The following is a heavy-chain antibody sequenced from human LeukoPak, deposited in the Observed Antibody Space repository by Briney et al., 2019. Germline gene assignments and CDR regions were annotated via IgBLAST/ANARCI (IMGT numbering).Heavy chain of an antibody. Sequence: GGSLRLSCAASGLTLSRHWMSWVRQAPGKGLEWVANINEDGSQKHHVDSVKGRFSISGDNTKNSLNLQMNSLRAEDTAVYYCARGHYDMDVWGQGTPVTVSS. V-gene: IGHV3-7*05. CDR3: ARGHYDMDV. J-gene: IGHJ6*01. CDR1: GLTLSRHW. CDR2: INEDGSQK.